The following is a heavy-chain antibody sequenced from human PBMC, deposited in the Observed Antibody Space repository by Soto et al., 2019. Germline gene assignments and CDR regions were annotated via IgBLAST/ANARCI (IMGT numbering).Heavy chain of an antibody. CDR3: ARERPYYDFWSGYSSNTNYYYYYMDV. Sequence: SETLSLTCAVYGGSFSGYYWSWIRQPPGKGLEWIGEINHSGSTNYNPSLKSRVTISVDTSKNQFSLKLSSVTAADTAVYYCARERPYYDFWSGYSSNTNYYYYYMDVWGKGTTVTVSS. J-gene: IGHJ6*03. CDR1: GGSFSGYY. D-gene: IGHD3-3*01. V-gene: IGHV4-34*01. CDR2: INHSGST.